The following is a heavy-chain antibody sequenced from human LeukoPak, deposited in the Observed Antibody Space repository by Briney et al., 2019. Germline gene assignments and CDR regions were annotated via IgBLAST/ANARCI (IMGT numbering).Heavy chain of an antibody. CDR1: GGTFSNYA. D-gene: IGHD3-10*01. Sequence: ASVKVSCKASGGTFSNYAISWVRQAPGQGLEWMGWTNPNSGGTNYAQKFQGRVTMTRDTSISTAYMELSRLRSDDTAVYYCARDPGSHYYGSGSYFASDYWGQGTLVTVSS. J-gene: IGHJ4*02. CDR3: ARDPGSHYYGSGSYFASDY. V-gene: IGHV1-2*02. CDR2: TNPNSGGT.